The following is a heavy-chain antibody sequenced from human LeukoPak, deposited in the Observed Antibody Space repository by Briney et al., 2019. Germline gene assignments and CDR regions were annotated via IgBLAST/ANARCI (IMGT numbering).Heavy chain of an antibody. CDR2: ISWNSGSI. J-gene: IGHJ4*02. Sequence: PGRSLRLSCAASGFTFDDYAMHWVRQAPGKGLEWVSGISWNSGSIGYADSVKGRFTISRDNARYSLSLQMNNLRADDTAVYYCANHLACGSTTCPSFDDWGQGTLVTVSS. CDR3: ANHLACGSTTCPSFDD. D-gene: IGHD2-2*01. CDR1: GFTFDDYA. V-gene: IGHV3-9*01.